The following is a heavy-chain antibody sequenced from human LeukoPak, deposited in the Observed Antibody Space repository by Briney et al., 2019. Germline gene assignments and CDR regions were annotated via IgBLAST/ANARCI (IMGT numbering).Heavy chain of an antibody. Sequence: SETLSLTCTVSGGSISSYYWSWIRQPAGKGLEWIGRIYTSGSTNYNPSLKSRVIMSVDTSKNQSSLKLSSVTDADTAVYYCARDVLVPAAYNWFDRWGQGTLVTVSS. J-gene: IGHJ5*02. D-gene: IGHD2-2*01. CDR3: ARDVLVPAAYNWFDR. V-gene: IGHV4-4*07. CDR1: GGSISSYY. CDR2: IYTSGST.